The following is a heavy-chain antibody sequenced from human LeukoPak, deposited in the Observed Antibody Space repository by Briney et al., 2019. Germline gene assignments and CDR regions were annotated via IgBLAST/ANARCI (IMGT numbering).Heavy chain of an antibody. J-gene: IGHJ4*02. CDR1: GYTFTAYY. D-gene: IGHD3-16*02. Sequence: ASVRVSCKASGYTFTAYYLHWVRQAPGQGLEWMGWINPNSGGTNYAQKFKGWVTLTRDTSINTTYMELSRLASDVTAVYCCARGTPGSYLGYWGQGTLVTVSS. V-gene: IGHV1-2*04. CDR2: INPNSGGT. CDR3: ARGTPGSYLGY.